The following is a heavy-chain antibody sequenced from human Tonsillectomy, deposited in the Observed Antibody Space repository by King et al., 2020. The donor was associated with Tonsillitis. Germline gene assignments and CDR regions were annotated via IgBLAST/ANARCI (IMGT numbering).Heavy chain of an antibody. J-gene: IGHJ3*02. CDR2: MWYDGNNK. V-gene: IGHV3-33*01. CDR3: ARGLYDSNAFDI. Sequence: VQLVESGGGVVQPGRSLRLSCAASGCTFSSHGMHWVRQAPGKGLEWGAVMWYDGNNKYYAHSVKGRVTISRDISKKTLYLQRNSLRAEDTAVFYCARGLYDSNAFDIWGQGTMVTVSS. D-gene: IGHD3-22*01. CDR1: GCTFSSHG.